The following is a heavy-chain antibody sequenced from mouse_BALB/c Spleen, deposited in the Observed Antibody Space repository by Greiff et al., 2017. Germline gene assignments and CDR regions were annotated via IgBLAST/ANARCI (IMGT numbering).Heavy chain of an antibody. J-gene: IGHJ4*01. CDR3: ARDSGMRAMDY. Sequence: EVQLVESGGGLVQPGGSRKLSCAASGFTFSDYGMAWVRQAPGKGPEWVAFISNLAYSIYYADTVTGRFTISRENAKNTLYLEMSSLRSEDTAMYYCARDSGMRAMDYWGQGTSVTVSS. V-gene: IGHV5-15*02. CDR1: GFTFSDYG. CDR2: ISNLAYSI. D-gene: IGHD3-1*01.